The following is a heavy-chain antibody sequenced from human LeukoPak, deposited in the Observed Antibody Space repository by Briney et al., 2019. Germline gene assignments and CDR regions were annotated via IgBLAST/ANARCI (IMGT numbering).Heavy chain of an antibody. Sequence: ASVKVSCKASGGTFSSYAISWVRQAPGQGLEWMGGIIPIFGTANYAQKFQGRVTITADESTSTAYMELSSLRSEDTAVYYCASYGMGGPPDDYWGQGTLVTVSS. D-gene: IGHD1-1*01. CDR2: IIPIFGTA. CDR3: ASYGMGGPPDDY. V-gene: IGHV1-69*13. CDR1: GGTFSSYA. J-gene: IGHJ4*02.